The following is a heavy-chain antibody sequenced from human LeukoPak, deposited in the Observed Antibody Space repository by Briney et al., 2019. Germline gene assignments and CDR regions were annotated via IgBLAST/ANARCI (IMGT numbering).Heavy chain of an antibody. Sequence: PSQTLSLTCTVSGGSISSGDYYWSWIRQPPGKGLEWIGYIYYSGSTYYNPSLKSRVTISVDTSKNQFSLKLSSVTAADTAVYYCARYALRGFRPDAFDIWGQGTMVTVSS. J-gene: IGHJ3*02. D-gene: IGHD3-16*01. CDR1: GGSISSGDYY. CDR3: ARYALRGFRPDAFDI. CDR2: IYYSGST. V-gene: IGHV4-30-4*01.